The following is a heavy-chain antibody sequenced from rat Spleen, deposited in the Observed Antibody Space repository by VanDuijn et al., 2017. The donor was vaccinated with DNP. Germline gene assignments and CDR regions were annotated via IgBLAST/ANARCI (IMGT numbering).Heavy chain of an antibody. D-gene: IGHD1-3*01. CDR3: GRGTNYGSFADYFDY. CDR2: INKDSSTI. V-gene: IGHV4-2*01. Sequence: EVKLVESGGGLVQPGRSLKLSCAASGFNFNDYWMGWVRQAPGKGLEWIGAINKDSSTINYTPSLKDKFTISRDNAQNTLYLEMSRLGSEDTAIYDCGRGTNYGSFADYFDYWGQGVIVTVSS. J-gene: IGHJ2*01. CDR1: GFNFNDYW.